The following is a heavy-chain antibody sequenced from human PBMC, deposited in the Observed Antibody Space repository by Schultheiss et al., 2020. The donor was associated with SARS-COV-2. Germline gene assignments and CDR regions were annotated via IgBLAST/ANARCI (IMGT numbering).Heavy chain of an antibody. Sequence: SETLSLTCTVSGVSVSSYCWNWIRQPPGKGLEWIGFIHDSGNTNYSPSLKSRLTISVDTSKNQFSLKLTSVTAADTAVYYCARTMVADWGSFDYWGQGTLVTVSS. CDR3: ARTMVADWGSFDY. CDR1: GVSVSSYC. V-gene: IGHV4-59*08. J-gene: IGHJ4*02. CDR2: IHDSGNT. D-gene: IGHD4/OR15-4a*01.